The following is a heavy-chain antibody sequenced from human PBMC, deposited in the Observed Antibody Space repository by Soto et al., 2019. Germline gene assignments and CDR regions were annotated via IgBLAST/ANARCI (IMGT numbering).Heavy chain of an antibody. CDR1: GGSVNSGSYY. CDR3: AREGRAGYYDFWSGYYPSWFDP. J-gene: IGHJ5*02. CDR2: IYYSGST. D-gene: IGHD3-3*01. Sequence: PSETLSLTCTVSGGSVNSGSYYWSWIRQPPGKGLEWIGYIYYSGSTNYNPSLKSRVTISVDTSKNQFSLKLSSVTAADTAVYYCAREGRAGYYDFWSGYYPSWFDPWGQGTLVTVSS. V-gene: IGHV4-61*01.